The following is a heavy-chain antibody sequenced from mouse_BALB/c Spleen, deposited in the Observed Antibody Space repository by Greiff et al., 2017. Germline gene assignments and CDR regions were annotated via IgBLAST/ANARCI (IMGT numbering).Heavy chain of an antibody. CDR2: ISSGGSYT. V-gene: IGHV5-9-4*01. CDR3: ARLLRLYYFDY. CDR1: GFTFSSYA. D-gene: IGHD1-2*01. Sequence: EVQRVESGGGLVKPGGSLKLSCAASGFTFSSYAMSWVRQSPEKRLEWVAEISSGGSYTYYPDTVTGRFTISRDNAKNTLYLEMSSLRSEDTAMYYCARLLRLYYFDYWGQGTTLTVSS. J-gene: IGHJ2*01.